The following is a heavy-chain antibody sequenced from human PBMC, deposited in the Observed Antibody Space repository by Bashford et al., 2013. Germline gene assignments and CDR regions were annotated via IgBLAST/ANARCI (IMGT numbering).Heavy chain of an antibody. V-gene: IGHV4-59*01. CDR2: IYSDGST. CDR3: ARAKNWNASPYYFDS. Sequence: SETLSLTCTVSGDPINIFCWCWIRQSPGKGLEYIGCIYSDGSTKNNPSLRGRVTILVDTSNKQFSLKLNSVTAADTAVYYCARAKNWNASPYYFDSWGQGTLVTVSS. CDR1: GDPINIFC. J-gene: IGHJ4*02. D-gene: IGHD1-1*01.